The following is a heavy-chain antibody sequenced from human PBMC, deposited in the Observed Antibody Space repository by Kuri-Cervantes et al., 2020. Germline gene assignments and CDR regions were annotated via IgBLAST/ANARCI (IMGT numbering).Heavy chain of an antibody. J-gene: IGHJ6*02. D-gene: IGHD2-2*02. Sequence: SCAISGDSVSSNSAAWNWIRQSPSRGLEWLGRTYYRSKWYNDYAVSVKSRITINPDTSKNQFSLQLNSVTPEDTAVYYRARDRSYCSTTSCYIALYYYGMDVWGQGTTVTVSS. CDR2: TYYRSKWYN. CDR3: ARDRSYCSTTSCYIALYYYGMDV. CDR1: GDSVSSNSAA. V-gene: IGHV6-1*01.